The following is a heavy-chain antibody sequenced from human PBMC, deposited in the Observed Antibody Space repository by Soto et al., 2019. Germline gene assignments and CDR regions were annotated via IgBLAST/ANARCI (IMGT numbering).Heavy chain of an antibody. CDR1: GFTFSSYW. D-gene: IGHD3-22*01. V-gene: IGHV3-74*01. Sequence: EVQLVESGGGLVQPGGSLRLSCAASGFTFSSYWMHWVRQAPGKGLVWVSRINGDGSSTSYADSVKGRFTISRDNAKNTLSLKMNSLRADDTAVYYCARPRYDCSGTPFDYWGQGTLVTVSS. J-gene: IGHJ4*02. CDR2: INGDGSST. CDR3: ARPRYDCSGTPFDY.